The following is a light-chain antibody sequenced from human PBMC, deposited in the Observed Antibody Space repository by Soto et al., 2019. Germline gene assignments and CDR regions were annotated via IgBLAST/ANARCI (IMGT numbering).Light chain of an antibody. V-gene: IGLV2-14*01. Sequence: QSALTQPASVSGSPGQSITISCTGTSSDVGGYNYVSWYQQHPGKAPKLMIYDVSNRPSGVSNRFSGSKSGNTASLTISGLPAEDEADYYCSSYTSSSTLEVGGGTQLTVL. CDR2: DVS. J-gene: IGLJ2*01. CDR1: SSDVGGYNY. CDR3: SSYTSSSTLE.